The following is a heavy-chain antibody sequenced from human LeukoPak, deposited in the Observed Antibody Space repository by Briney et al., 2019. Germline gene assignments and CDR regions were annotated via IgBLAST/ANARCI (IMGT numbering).Heavy chain of an antibody. CDR1: VGTFSSYA. CDR3: ARWGLLGYCSSTSWYAADNWFDP. J-gene: IGHJ5*02. V-gene: IGHV1-69*06. D-gene: IGHD2-2*01. Sequence: SVRVSCEASVGTFSSYAICWVRQAPGQGLDWRGGSIPIFGTANYAQKSQGRVTINADKSTSTAYMELSRLRSEDTAVYYCARWGLLGYCSSTSWYAADNWFDPWGEGSLVTVSS. CDR2: SIPIFGTA.